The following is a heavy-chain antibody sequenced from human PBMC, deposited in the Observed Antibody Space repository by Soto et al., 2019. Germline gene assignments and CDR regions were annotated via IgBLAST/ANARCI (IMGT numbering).Heavy chain of an antibody. CDR3: ARDGVPFWSGTANWFDP. D-gene: IGHD3-3*01. CDR1: GGSISSYY. Sequence: SGTLSLTCSVCGGSISSYYGSWIWQPPGKGLEWIGYIYYSGSTNYNPSLKSRVTISVDTSKNQFSLKLSSVTAADTAVYYCARDGVPFWSGTANWFDPWGQGTLVTVSS. V-gene: IGHV4-59*01. CDR2: IYYSGST. J-gene: IGHJ5*02.